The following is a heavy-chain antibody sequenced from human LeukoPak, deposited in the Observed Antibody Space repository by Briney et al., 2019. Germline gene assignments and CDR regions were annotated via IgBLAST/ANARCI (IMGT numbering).Heavy chain of an antibody. D-gene: IGHD3-3*01. CDR3: ARGPIFGVVIAYYYYGMDV. V-gene: IGHV4-34*01. J-gene: IGHJ6*02. Sequence: SETLSLTCAVYGGSFSGYYWSWIRQPPGKGLEWIGEISHSGSTNYNPSLKSRVTISVDTSKNQFSLKLSSVTAADTAVYYCARGPIFGVVIAYYYYGMDVWGQGTTVTVSS. CDR1: GGSFSGYY. CDR2: ISHSGST.